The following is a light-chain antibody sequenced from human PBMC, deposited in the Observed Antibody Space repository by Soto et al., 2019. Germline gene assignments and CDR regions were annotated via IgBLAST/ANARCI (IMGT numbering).Light chain of an antibody. J-gene: IGKJ4*01. V-gene: IGKV1-39*01. CDR2: GAS. CDR1: QSIGSY. CDR3: QESYSAPQFT. Sequence: DIQMTQSPSSLSASVGDTVTIDCRASQSIGSYLNWYHQKPGKAPKLLIYGASTLQSGVPSRFSGSGSGTDFTLTISSLQPEDFATYYCQESYSAPQFTFGGGTRVEIK.